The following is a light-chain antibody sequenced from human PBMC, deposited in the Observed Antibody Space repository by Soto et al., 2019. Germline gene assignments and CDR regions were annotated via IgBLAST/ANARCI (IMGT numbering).Light chain of an antibody. CDR2: GAS. V-gene: IGKV3-20*01. J-gene: IGKJ1*01. Sequence: ESVLSQSPATLSLSPGERATLSCRASQSISRYLAWYQQKPGQGPRLLIYGASSRATGTPDRFSGSGSGTDFTLTINRLEPEDFALYYCQQYGSSPPTFGQGTKVDI. CDR1: QSISRY. CDR3: QQYGSSPPT.